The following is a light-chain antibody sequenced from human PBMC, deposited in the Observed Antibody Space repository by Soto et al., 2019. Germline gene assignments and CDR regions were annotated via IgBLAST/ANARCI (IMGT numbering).Light chain of an antibody. CDR1: QGISSY. Sequence: IQLTQSPSSLSASVRDIVTITCRASQGISSYLACYQLKPGRAPKLLIYAASTLQSGVPSRFSGSGSGTDLTLTISSLQPEDFATYYCQQLKSYPLTSGPRTKGDIK. J-gene: IGKJ3*01. V-gene: IGKV1-9*01. CDR2: AAS. CDR3: QQLKSYPLT.